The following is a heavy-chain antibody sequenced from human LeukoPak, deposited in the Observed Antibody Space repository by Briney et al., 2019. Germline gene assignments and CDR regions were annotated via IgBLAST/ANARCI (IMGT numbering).Heavy chain of an antibody. CDR3: ARVRQQWLIDAFDI. J-gene: IGHJ3*02. CDR2: IIPIFGTA. Sequence: SVKVSCKASGGTFSSYAISWVRQAPGQGLEWMGGIIPIFGTANHAQKFQGRVTITADESTSTAYMELSSLRSEDTAVYYYARVRQQWLIDAFDIWGQGTMVTVSS. CDR1: GGTFSSYA. V-gene: IGHV1-69*01. D-gene: IGHD6-19*01.